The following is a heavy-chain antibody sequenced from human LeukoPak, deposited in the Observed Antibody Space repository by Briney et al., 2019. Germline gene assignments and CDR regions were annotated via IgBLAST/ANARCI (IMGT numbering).Heavy chain of an antibody. V-gene: IGHV3-23*01. CDR1: GFTFSSYA. D-gene: IGHD3-22*01. CDR2: ISGSGGST. Sequence: HPGGSLRLSCAASGFTFSSYAMSWVRQAPGKGLEWVSAISGSGGSTYYADSVKGRFTISRDNSKNTLYLQMNSLRAEDTAVHYCAKIYDSSGYYYGSHFDYWGQGTLVTVSS. J-gene: IGHJ4*02. CDR3: AKIYDSSGYYYGSHFDY.